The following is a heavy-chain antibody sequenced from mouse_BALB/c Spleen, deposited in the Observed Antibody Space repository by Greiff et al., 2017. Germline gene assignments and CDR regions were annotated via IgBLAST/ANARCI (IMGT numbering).Heavy chain of an antibody. Sequence: VQLQQSGPELVKPGASVKISCKASGYSFTGYYMHWVKQSHVKSLEWIGRINPYNGATSYNQNFKDKASLTVDKSSSTAYMELHSLTSEDSAVYYCARQGYRGFAYWGQGTLVTVSA. J-gene: IGHJ3*01. V-gene: IGHV1-31*01. CDR1: GYSFTGYY. D-gene: IGHD2-14*01. CDR2: INPYNGAT. CDR3: ARQGYRGFAY.